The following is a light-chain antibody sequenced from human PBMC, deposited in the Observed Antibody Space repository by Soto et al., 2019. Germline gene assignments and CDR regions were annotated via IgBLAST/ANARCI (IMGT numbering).Light chain of an antibody. CDR1: QGIGSW. CDR3: QQANSFTYT. J-gene: IGKJ2*01. CDR2: AAS. Sequence: DIQMTQSPSSVSASVGDRVTITCRASQGIGSWLAWYQLKPGNAPMLLIYAASSLQSGVPSRFSGSGSGTDFTLTISSLQPEDFATYYCQQANSFTYTFGQGTKLEIK. V-gene: IGKV1D-12*01.